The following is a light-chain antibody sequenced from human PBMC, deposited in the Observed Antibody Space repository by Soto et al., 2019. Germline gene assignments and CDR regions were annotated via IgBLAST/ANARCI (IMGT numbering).Light chain of an antibody. CDR1: SRDVGGYNY. V-gene: IGLV2-14*01. J-gene: IGLJ1*01. CDR2: EVS. Sequence: QSVPTQPAAVSVSPGQSITICCTASSRDVGGYNYVSWYQPHPGKAPKLMTYEVSNRPPGVSTRISGSKSGNTASLTISGLQAEDEADYYCSSYTSSSSYVVGTGTKVTV. CDR3: SSYTSSSSYV.